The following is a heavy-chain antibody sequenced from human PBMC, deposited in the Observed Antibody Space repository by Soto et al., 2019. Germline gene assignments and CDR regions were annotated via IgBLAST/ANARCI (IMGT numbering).Heavy chain of an antibody. V-gene: IGHV1-18*01. CDR3: ARDRVDRDGWYRMGWFDP. J-gene: IGHJ5*02. CDR2: ISAYNGNT. D-gene: IGHD6-19*01. CDR1: GYTFTSYG. Sequence: QVQLVQSGAEVKKPGASVKVSCKASGYTFTSYGISGVRQAPGQGLEWMGWISAYNGNTNYAQKLQGRVTMTTDTSTSTAYMELRSLRSDDTAVYYCARDRVDRDGWYRMGWFDPWGQGTLVTVSS.